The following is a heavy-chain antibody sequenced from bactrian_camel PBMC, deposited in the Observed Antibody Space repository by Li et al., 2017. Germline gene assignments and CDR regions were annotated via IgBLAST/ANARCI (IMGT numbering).Heavy chain of an antibody. V-gene: IGHV3S55*01. Sequence: HVQLVESGGGSVQAGGSLRLSCLASGFTFGDDDMGWYRQAPGNECELVVILRTDGRTTYANSVMGRFTISKDNAKNTLYLQMSSLKPEDTAMYYCAVLMLRYCSIGRARWDYWGQGTQVTVS. J-gene: IGHJ4*01. CDR2: LRTDGRT. CDR3: AVLMLRYCSIGRARWDY. D-gene: IGHD1*01. CDR1: GFTFGDDD.